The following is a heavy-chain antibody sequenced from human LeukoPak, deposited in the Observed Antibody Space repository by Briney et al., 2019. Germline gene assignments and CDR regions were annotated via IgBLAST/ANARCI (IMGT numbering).Heavy chain of an antibody. Sequence: SETLSLTCTVSGGSISSGGYSWSWIRQPPGKGLEWTGYIYHSGSTYYNPSLKSRVTISVDRSKNQFSLKLSSVTAADTAVYYCASAENTFNGAFDIWGQRTMVTVSS. J-gene: IGHJ3*02. CDR2: IYHSGST. CDR3: ASAENTFNGAFDI. V-gene: IGHV4-30-2*01. D-gene: IGHD2-8*01. CDR1: GGSISSGGYS.